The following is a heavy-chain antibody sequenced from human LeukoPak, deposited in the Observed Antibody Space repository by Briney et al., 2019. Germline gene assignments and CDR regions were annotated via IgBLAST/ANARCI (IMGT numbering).Heavy chain of an antibody. CDR1: GFTFSSYW. D-gene: IGHD2-2*01. Sequence: GGSLRLSCAASGFTFSSYWMGWVRQAPGKGLEWVANIKTEGYDKYYVDSLKGRFTISRDNANNSLYLQMDSLRAEDTAVYYCASPVVVPAARKDYWGQGALVTVSS. V-gene: IGHV3-7*01. J-gene: IGHJ4*02. CDR3: ASPVVVPAARKDY. CDR2: IKTEGYDK.